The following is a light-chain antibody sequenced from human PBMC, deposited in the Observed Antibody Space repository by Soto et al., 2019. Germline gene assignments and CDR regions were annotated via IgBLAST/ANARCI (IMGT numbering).Light chain of an antibody. CDR2: TAS. Sequence: DIQMTQSPSSLSASVGDRVTITCRASQGIGNSLAWYQQKPGRVPNLLMYTASTFLSGVPSRFSGSGSGTDFTLTISSLEPEDVANYYCQKYDSAPWTFGQGTKVEIK. CDR1: QGIGNS. V-gene: IGKV1-27*01. J-gene: IGKJ1*01. CDR3: QKYDSAPWT.